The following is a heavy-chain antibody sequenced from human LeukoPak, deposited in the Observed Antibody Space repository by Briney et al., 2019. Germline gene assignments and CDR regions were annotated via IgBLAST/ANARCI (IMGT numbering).Heavy chain of an antibody. CDR3: ARGPWIAAAGVSDAFDI. Sequence: PSETLSLTCTVSGGSISSYYWSWIRQPPGKGLEWIGYIYYSGSTYYNPSLKSRVTISVDTSKNQFSLKLSSVTAADTAVYYCARGPWIAAAGVSDAFDIWGQGTMVTVSS. CDR1: GGSISSYY. D-gene: IGHD6-13*01. V-gene: IGHV4-30-4*01. J-gene: IGHJ3*02. CDR2: IYYSGST.